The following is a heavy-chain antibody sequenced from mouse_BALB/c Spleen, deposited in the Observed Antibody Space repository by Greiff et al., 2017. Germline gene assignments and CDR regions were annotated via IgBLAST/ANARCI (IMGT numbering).Heavy chain of an antibody. J-gene: IGHJ2*01. V-gene: IGHV5-6-4*01. CDR1: GFTFSSYT. D-gene: IGHD1-2*01. CDR2: ISRGGSYT. CDR3: TNYGYGY. Sequence: EVQLVESGGGLVKPGGSLKLSCAASGFTFSSYTMSWVRQTPEKGLEWVATISRGGSYTYYPDSVKGRYTISRDNAKNTLYLQMSSLKSEDTAMYYCTNYGYGYWGQGTTLTVSS.